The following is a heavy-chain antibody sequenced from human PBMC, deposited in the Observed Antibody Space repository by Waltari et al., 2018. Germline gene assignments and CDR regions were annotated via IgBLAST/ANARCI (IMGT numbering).Heavy chain of an antibody. Sequence: EVQLVESGGGCVQPGGALRLSCSGPGFTFTTHWMRWVRQVPGKGPEWVASIKQDGSEKYYVDSMKGRFTISRDNAKNSLSLQMDSLRAEDTAVYFCARGVTTVEYWGQGTLVTVSS. J-gene: IGHJ4*02. CDR3: ARGVTTVEY. CDR1: GFTFTTHW. D-gene: IGHD2-21*02. V-gene: IGHV3-7*04. CDR2: IKQDGSEK.